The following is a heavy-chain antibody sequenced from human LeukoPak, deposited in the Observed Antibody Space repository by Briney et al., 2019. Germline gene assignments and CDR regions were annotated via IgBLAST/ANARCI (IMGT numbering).Heavy chain of an antibody. J-gene: IGHJ5*02. V-gene: IGHV3-30-3*01. Sequence: PGRSLRLSCAASGFTFSSYAMHWVRQAPGKGLEWAAVISYDGSNKYYADSVKGRFTISRDNSKNTLYLQMNSLRAEDTAVYYCARGYDILTGYGNNWFDPWGQGTLVTVSS. CDR2: ISYDGSNK. CDR1: GFTFSSYA. CDR3: ARGYDILTGYGNNWFDP. D-gene: IGHD3-9*01.